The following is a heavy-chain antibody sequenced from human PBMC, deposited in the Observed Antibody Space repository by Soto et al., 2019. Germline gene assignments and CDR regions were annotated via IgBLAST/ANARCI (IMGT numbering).Heavy chain of an antibody. J-gene: IGHJ6*02. D-gene: IGHD5-18*01. CDR3: ARGFIRQLIQLVYYYYGMDV. V-gene: IGHV1-8*01. Sequence: ASVKVSCKASGYTFTSYDINWVRQATGQGLEWMGWMNPNSGNTGYAQKFQGRVTMTRNTSISTAYMELSSLRSEDTAVYYCARGFIRQLIQLVYYYYGMDVWGQGTTVTVSS. CDR1: GYTFTSYD. CDR2: MNPNSGNT.